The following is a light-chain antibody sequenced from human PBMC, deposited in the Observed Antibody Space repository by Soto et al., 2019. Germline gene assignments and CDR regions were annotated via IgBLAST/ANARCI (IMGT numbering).Light chain of an antibody. CDR3: QQYNSYPWT. CDR2: DAS. Sequence: DIQISHPPSSLSSSVLDIFSITCLASHSISSWLAWYQHKPGKAPKLLIYDASSLESGVPSRFSGSGSGTEFTLTITSLQPDDFATYYCQQYNSYPWTFGQGTKVDIK. CDR1: HSISSW. V-gene: IGKV1-5*01. J-gene: IGKJ1*01.